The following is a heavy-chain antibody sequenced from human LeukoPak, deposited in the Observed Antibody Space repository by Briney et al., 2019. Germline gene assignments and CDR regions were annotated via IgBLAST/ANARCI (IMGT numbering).Heavy chain of an antibody. CDR3: AIMGAAYYFDY. J-gene: IGHJ4*02. CDR1: GFTFSSYN. D-gene: IGHD3-16*01. V-gene: IGHV3-48*01. Sequence: GGSLRLSCAASGFTFSSYNMNWVRQAPGKGLEWVSFISSDGPTIYYADSVKGRFTISRDNAKNSLYLQMNSLRAEDMAVYYCAIMGAAYYFDYWGQGTLVTVSS. CDR2: ISSDGPTI.